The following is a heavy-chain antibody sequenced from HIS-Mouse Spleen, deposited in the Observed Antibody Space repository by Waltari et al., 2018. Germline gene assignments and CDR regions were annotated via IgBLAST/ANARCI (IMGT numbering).Heavy chain of an antibody. Sequence: QLQLQESGPGLVKPSETLSLTCTVSGGSISSSSYYWGWIRQPPGKGLEWIGCIYYSGRNHYNPSLKSRLTISVDTSKSQSSLKLSSVTAADTAVYYCAREIPYSSSWYDWYFDLWGRGTLVTVSS. CDR3: AREIPYSSSWYDWYFDL. CDR2: IYYSGRN. CDR1: GGSISSSSYY. J-gene: IGHJ2*01. V-gene: IGHV4-39*07. D-gene: IGHD6-13*01.